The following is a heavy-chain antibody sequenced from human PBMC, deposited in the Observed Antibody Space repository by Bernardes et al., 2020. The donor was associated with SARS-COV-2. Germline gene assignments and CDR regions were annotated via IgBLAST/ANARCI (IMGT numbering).Heavy chain of an antibody. CDR1: GITFRSCS. V-gene: IGHV3-21*01. CDR3: ARDDGSGSYSFDY. D-gene: IGHD3-10*01. J-gene: IGHJ4*02. Sequence: GGSLRLSCAASGITFRSCSMNWVRQAPGKGLEWVSLISSSGYYINYADSVKGRFTISRDNAKNSLYLQMNSLRAEDTAVYYCARDDGSGSYSFDYWGQGTLVTVSS. CDR2: ISSSGYYI.